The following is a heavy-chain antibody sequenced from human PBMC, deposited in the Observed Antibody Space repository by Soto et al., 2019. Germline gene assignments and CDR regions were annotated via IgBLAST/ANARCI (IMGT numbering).Heavy chain of an antibody. J-gene: IGHJ4*02. CDR2: TYYNGNA. CDR1: GGSIDRSNYY. D-gene: IGHD3-22*01. Sequence: QLQLQESGPGLVKPSETLSLTCTVSGGSIDRSNYYWDWIRQPPGKGLEWIGTTYYNGNAYYNPSLKSRVTMSVDTSKHQFSLQLISVTAADTAVYYCARHFVAVVIKGWGYWGQGTLVTVSS. CDR3: ARHFVAVVIKGWGY. V-gene: IGHV4-39*01.